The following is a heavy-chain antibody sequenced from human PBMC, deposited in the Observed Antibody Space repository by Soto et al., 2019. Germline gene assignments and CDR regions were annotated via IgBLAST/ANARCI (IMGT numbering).Heavy chain of an antibody. J-gene: IGHJ6*02. Sequence: GGSLRLSCAASGFTFSTCSMNWVRQAPGKGLEWVSSISSSSGYIYYADSVKGRFTISRDDAKNSLSLQMNSLRAEDTAVYYCARVRSYSYGQGYGMDVWGQGTTVTVSS. CDR3: ARVRSYSYGQGYGMDV. V-gene: IGHV3-21*01. CDR1: GFTFSTCS. CDR2: ISSSSGYI. D-gene: IGHD5-18*01.